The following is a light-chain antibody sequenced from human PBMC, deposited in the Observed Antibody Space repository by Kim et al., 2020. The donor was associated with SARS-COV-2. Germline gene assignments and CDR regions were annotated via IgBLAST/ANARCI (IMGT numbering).Light chain of an antibody. CDR2: AAS. J-gene: IGKJ4*01. Sequence: DIQMTQSPSSLSVSVGDRVTITCRASQSISSYLNWYQQKPGKAPKLLIYAASSLQSGVPSSFSGSGSGTDFTLTISSLQPEDFATYYCQQSYSTPFTFCGGTRVDI. V-gene: IGKV1-39*01. CDR1: QSISSY. CDR3: QQSYSTPFT.